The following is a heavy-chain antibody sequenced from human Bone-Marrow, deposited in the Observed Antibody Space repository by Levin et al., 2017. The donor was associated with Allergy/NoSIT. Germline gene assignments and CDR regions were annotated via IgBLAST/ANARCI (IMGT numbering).Heavy chain of an antibody. Sequence: SQTLSLTCSVSGGSIRSGSYFWNWIRQPAGKGLEWIGRIYTSGSTNYNPSLKSRVTISVDTSRNHFSLTLNSVTAADTAVYFCARHNPGYAFDIWGQGTMVTVSS. V-gene: IGHV4-61*02. CDR3: ARHNPGYAFDI. J-gene: IGHJ3*02. CDR2: IYTSGST. CDR1: GGSIRSGSYF. D-gene: IGHD1-1*01.